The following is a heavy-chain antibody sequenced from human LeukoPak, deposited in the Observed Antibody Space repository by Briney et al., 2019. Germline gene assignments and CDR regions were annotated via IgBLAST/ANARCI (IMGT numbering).Heavy chain of an antibody. D-gene: IGHD3-10*01. CDR3: AKSGLTWFGELLGIDY. Sequence: PGGSLRLSCAASGFTFSSYSMNWVRQAPGKGLEWVSSISSSSSYIYYADSVKGRFTISRDNSKNTLYLQMNSLRAEDTAVYYCAKSGLTWFGELLGIDYWGQGTLVTVSS. CDR1: GFTFSSYS. J-gene: IGHJ4*02. V-gene: IGHV3-21*01. CDR2: ISSSSSYI.